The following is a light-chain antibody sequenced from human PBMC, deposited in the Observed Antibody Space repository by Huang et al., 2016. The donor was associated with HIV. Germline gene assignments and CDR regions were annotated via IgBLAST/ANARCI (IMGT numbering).Light chain of an antibody. V-gene: IGKV2-28*01. CDR3: MQALQTPRT. J-gene: IGKJ5*01. CDR2: LSS. Sequence: DIVMTQSPLSLPVSPGEPASISCRSSQSLLHSNGYNYLDWYLQKPGQSPQLLIYLSSKRASGVPDRFSGSASVLDFTLKISRVEAEDVGVYYCMQALQTPRTFGQGTRLEIK. CDR1: QSLLHSNGYNY.